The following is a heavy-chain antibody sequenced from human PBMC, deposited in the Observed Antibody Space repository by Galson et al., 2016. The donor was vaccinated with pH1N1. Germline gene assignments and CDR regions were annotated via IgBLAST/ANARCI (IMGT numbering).Heavy chain of an antibody. CDR1: GFTFTTYW. V-gene: IGHV3-7*02. J-gene: IGHJ4*02. CDR2: IKQDGSEK. D-gene: IGHD2-15*01. Sequence: SLRLSCAASGFTFTTYWMSWVRQAPGKGLEWVANIKQDGSEKYYVDSVKGRFTISRDNAKNSLYLQMNSLRVEDTAVYYCARKGLPDNLGQGILVTVPS. CDR3: ARKGLPDN.